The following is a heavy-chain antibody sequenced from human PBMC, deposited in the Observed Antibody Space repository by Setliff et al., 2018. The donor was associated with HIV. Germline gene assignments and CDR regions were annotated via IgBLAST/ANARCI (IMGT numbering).Heavy chain of an antibody. CDR1: GCTFNHYA. CDR3: ARVGPWYYARSGYLASWDY. Sequence: SVKVSCKASGCTFNHYALSWVRQAPGQRPEWMGGTNPQSDIANYAQRFQGRVTITADHSTTTTYMELTSLRADDTAVYYCARVGPWYYARSGYLASWDYWGQGTLVTVAS. D-gene: IGHD3-22*01. V-gene: IGHV1-69*10. J-gene: IGHJ4*02. CDR2: TNPQSDIA.